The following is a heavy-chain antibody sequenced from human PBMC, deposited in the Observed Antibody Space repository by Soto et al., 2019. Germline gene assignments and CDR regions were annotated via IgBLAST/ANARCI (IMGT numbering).Heavy chain of an antibody. Sequence: QVQLVQSGAEVKKPGASVKVSCKASGYTFTSYGISWVRQAPGQGLEWMGWISAYNGNTNYAQKLQGRVTMTTDTSTTTAYIEMRSLRTDDTTVYYCARPSGGDTRYYYYYGMDVWGQGTTVTVSS. D-gene: IGHD3-10*01. J-gene: IGHJ6*02. CDR2: ISAYNGNT. CDR3: ARPSGGDTRYYYYYGMDV. CDR1: GYTFTSYG. V-gene: IGHV1-18*01.